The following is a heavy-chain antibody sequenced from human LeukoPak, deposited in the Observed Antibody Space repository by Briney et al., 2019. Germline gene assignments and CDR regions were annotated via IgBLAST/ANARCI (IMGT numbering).Heavy chain of an antibody. CDR2: ISYHGTNE. V-gene: IGHV3-30*03. J-gene: IGHJ4*02. Sequence: GGSLRLSCEASGFTFSSYGMHWVRQAPGQGLEWVAVISYHGTNEYYADSVKGRFTISRDNSKNTLYLQMNSLRAEDTAVYYCARDRVEITVAGTVDCWGQGTLVTVSS. CDR3: ARDRVEITVAGTVDC. D-gene: IGHD6-19*01. CDR1: GFTFSSYG.